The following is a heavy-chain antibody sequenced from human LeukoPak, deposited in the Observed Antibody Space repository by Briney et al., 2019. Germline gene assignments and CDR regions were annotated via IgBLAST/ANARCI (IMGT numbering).Heavy chain of an antibody. J-gene: IGHJ4*02. CDR1: GYTFTGYY. D-gene: IGHD3-22*01. CDR3: AGAWYYYESSGFDY. CDR2: INPNSGGT. Sequence: ASVKVSCKASGYTFTGYYMHWVRQAPGQGLEWMGWINPNSGGTNYAQKFQGRVTMTRDTSISTAYMELSRLRSDDTAVYYCAGAWYYYESSGFDYWGQGTLVTVSS. V-gene: IGHV1-2*02.